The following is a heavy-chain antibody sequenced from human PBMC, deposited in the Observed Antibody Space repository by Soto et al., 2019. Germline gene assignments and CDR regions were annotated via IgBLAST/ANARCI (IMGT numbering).Heavy chain of an antibody. D-gene: IGHD3-22*01. J-gene: IGHJ4*02. Sequence: SETLSLTCTVSGGSISSGGYYWSWILHHPGKGLEWIGYIYYSVSTYYNPSLKSRVTISVDTSKNHFSLKLSSVTATDTAVYYCARAPYYARSGYVFDSWGKGNLVTVSS. CDR3: ARAPYYARSGYVFDS. CDR1: GGSISSGGYY. CDR2: IYYSVST. V-gene: IGHV4-31*03.